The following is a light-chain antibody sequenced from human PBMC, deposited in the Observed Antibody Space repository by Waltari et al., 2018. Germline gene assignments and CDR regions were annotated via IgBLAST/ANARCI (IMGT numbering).Light chain of an antibody. CDR1: SRYGAGHNY. J-gene: IGLJ1*01. Sequence: QSALTQPRSVSGSPGQSVTIPCTGTSRYGAGHNYVSWYQQHPGKAPKLMIYDVSKRPSGVPDRFSGSKSGNTASLTISGLQAEDEADYYCCSYAGSYTFVFGTGTKVTVL. CDR3: CSYAGSYTFV. V-gene: IGLV2-11*01. CDR2: DVS.